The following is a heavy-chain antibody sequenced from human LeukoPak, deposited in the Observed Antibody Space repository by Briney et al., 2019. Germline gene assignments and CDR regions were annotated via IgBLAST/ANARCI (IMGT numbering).Heavy chain of an antibody. CDR1: GFTFSSYA. CDR2: ISYDGSNK. Sequence: PGGSLRLSCAASGFTFSSYAMHWVRQAPGKGLEWVAVISYDGSNKYYADSVKGRFTISRDNSKNTLYLQMNSLRAEDTAVYYCARALCIAAAGTGWFDPWGQGTLVTVSS. D-gene: IGHD6-13*01. CDR3: ARALCIAAAGTGWFDP. J-gene: IGHJ5*02. V-gene: IGHV3-30-3*01.